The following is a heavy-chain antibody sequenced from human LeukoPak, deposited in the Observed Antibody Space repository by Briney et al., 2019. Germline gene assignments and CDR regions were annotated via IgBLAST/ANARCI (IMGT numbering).Heavy chain of an antibody. CDR3: ARLLSDRFTDY. CDR1: GYTFTAYY. Sequence: GASVKVSCKASGYTFTAYYMHWVRQAPGQGLEWMGWINPNSGDTNYAQKFQGRVTMTTDTSISTAYMELSRLRSDDTAVYYCARLLSDRFTDYWGQGTLVTVSS. D-gene: IGHD2/OR15-2a*01. V-gene: IGHV1-2*02. CDR2: INPNSGDT. J-gene: IGHJ4*02.